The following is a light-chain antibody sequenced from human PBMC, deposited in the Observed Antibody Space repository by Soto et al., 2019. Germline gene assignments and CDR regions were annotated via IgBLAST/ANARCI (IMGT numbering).Light chain of an antibody. J-gene: IGKJ1*01. V-gene: IGKV3-20*01. CDR3: QQYGNSPQT. Sequence: ETVLTQSPGILSLSPGERATLSCRASQVVSSGSLAWFQQRPGQAPRVLIYDASNRATGVPDRFSASGSGTDFTLTITRVQPEDFEVYYCQQYGNSPQTFGQGTKVDIX. CDR1: QVVSSGS. CDR2: DAS.